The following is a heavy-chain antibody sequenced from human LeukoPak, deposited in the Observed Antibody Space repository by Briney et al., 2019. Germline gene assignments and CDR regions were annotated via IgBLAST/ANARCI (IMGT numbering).Heavy chain of an antibody. D-gene: IGHD3-10*01. Sequence: SETLSLTCTVSGGSISSYYWSWIRQPPGKGLEWIGYIYYSGSTNYNPSLKSRVTISVDTSKNQFSLKLSSVTAADTAVYYCAGWFGDPLNWYFDLWGRGTLVTVSS. J-gene: IGHJ2*01. CDR3: AGWFGDPLNWYFDL. V-gene: IGHV4-59*01. CDR2: IYYSGST. CDR1: GGSISSYY.